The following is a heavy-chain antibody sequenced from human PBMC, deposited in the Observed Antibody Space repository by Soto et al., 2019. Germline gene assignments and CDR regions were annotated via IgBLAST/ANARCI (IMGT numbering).Heavy chain of an antibody. D-gene: IGHD6-19*01. CDR1: SGSVSSDY. Sequence: SETLSLTCSVSSGSVSSDYWTWIRQPPGEGLEWIGYVSSSGTNYYSSLKSRVTMSLDTSKNQFSLKLRSVTAADTAVYYCARNSGWYTHDSWGQGTLVTVSS. CDR2: VSSSGT. V-gene: IGHV4-59*02. J-gene: IGHJ1*01. CDR3: ARNSGWYTHDS.